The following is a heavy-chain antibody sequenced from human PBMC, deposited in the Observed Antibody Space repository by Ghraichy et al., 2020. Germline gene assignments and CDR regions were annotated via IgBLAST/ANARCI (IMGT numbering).Heavy chain of an antibody. CDR3: ARTLPDYEAYYYYYGMDV. Sequence: GVLRLSCAASGFTFSSHEMNWVRQAPGKGLEWVSYISSGGNTRYHADSVRGRFTISRDNAKNSLYLQMNSLRAEDTAVYYCARTLPDYEAYYYYYGMDVWGQGTTVTVSS. J-gene: IGHJ6*02. CDR2: ISSGGNTR. D-gene: IGHD4-17*01. CDR1: GFTFSSHE. V-gene: IGHV3-48*03.